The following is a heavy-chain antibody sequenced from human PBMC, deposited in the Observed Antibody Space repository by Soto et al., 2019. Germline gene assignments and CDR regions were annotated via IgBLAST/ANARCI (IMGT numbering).Heavy chain of an antibody. CDR1: GFSASTRGVG. Sequence: QITLKESGPTLVKPTQTLTMTCTVSGFSASTRGVGVGWIRQPPGKALEWVALIYWDGDDRYSPSRKSRLTITKDTAKNLVVRTMTTMDPADSATSYCARQESGGGYFDYLGQGSLVTVSS. V-gene: IGHV2-5*02. CDR3: ARQESGGGYFDY. D-gene: IGHD3-10*01. CDR2: IYWDGDD. J-gene: IGHJ4*02.